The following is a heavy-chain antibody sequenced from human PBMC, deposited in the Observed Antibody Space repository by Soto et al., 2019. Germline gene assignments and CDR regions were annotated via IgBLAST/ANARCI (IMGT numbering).Heavy chain of an antibody. CDR3: ARDCIAARLYAFDI. J-gene: IGHJ3*02. CDR1: GFTFSSYA. Sequence: GGSLRLSCAASGFTFSSYAMHWVRQAPGKGLEWVAVISYDGSNKYYADSVKGRFTISRDNSKNTLYLQMNSLRADDTAVYYCARDCIAARLYAFDIWGQGTMVTVSS. CDR2: ISYDGSNK. D-gene: IGHD6-6*01. V-gene: IGHV3-30*04.